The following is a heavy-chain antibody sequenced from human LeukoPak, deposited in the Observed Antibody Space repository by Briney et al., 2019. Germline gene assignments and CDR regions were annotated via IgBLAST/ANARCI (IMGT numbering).Heavy chain of an antibody. J-gene: IGHJ4*02. V-gene: IGHV1-46*01. D-gene: IGHD3-3*01. CDR2: INPSGGST. CDR3: AKQKPRFPAPFDY. Sequence: VSVKVSCKASGYTFTSYYMHWVRQAPGQGLEWMGLINPSGGSTSYAQKFQGRVTMTRDTSTSTVYMELSSLRSEYTAVYYCAKQKPRFPAPFDYWGQGTLVTVSS. CDR1: GYTFTSYY.